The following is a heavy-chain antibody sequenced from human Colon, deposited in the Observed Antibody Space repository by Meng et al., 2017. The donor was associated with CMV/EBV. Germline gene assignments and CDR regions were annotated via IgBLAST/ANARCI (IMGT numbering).Heavy chain of an antibody. V-gene: IGHV2-5*01. CDR3: ARLNAFRRDHLDYFDY. CDR2: VYWNDAT. D-gene: IGHD2-21*01. Sequence: FSLTTHSVTVAWPRPPPEKPLEWLAVVYWNDATRYRPSLTSRLTITKDTSKKQVVLTMADMDPVDTATYYCARLNAFRRDHLDYFDYWGQGTLVTVSS. CDR1: FSLTTHSVT. J-gene: IGHJ4*02.